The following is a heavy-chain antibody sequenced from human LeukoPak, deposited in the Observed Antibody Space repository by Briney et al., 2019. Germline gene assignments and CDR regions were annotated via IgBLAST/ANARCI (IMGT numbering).Heavy chain of an antibody. CDR1: GFTFSSHW. D-gene: IGHD4-23*01. J-gene: IGHJ4*02. Sequence: PGGSLRLSCAASGFTFSSHWMNWVRQAPGKGLEWVANIKQDGSEKYYVDSVKGRFTISRDNAKNSLYLQMNSLRAEDTAVYYCARDGPSYGGNCVFDHWGQGALVTVSS. V-gene: IGHV3-7*01. CDR3: ARDGPSYGGNCVFDH. CDR2: IKQDGSEK.